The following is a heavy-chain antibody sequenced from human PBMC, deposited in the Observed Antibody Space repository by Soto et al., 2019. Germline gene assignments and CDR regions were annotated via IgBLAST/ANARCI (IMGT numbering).Heavy chain of an antibody. CDR1: GGSFSGYY. D-gene: IGHD3-3*01. V-gene: IGHV4-34*01. J-gene: IGHJ4*02. Sequence: QVQLQQWGAGLLKPSETLSLTCAVYGGSFSGYYWSWIRQPPGKGLEWIGEINHSGSTNYNPSLKSRVTISVDTSKNQFSLKLSSVTAADTAVYYCARGSPGGYYDFWSGYPPVYYFDYWGQGTLVTVSS. CDR3: ARGSPGGYYDFWSGYPPVYYFDY. CDR2: INHSGST.